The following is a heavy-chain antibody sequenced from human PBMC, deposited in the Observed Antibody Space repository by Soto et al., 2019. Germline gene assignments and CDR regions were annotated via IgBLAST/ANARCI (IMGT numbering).Heavy chain of an antibody. CDR1: GGSISSSNW. CDR2: IYHSGST. D-gene: IGHD6-13*01. Sequence: SETLSLTCAVSGGSISSSNWWSWVRQPPGKGLEWIGEIYHSGSTNYNPSLKSRVTISVDKSKNQFSLKLSSVTAADTAVYYCASEDSSSWYFDYWGQVTLVTVSS. CDR3: ASEDSSSWYFDY. J-gene: IGHJ4*02. V-gene: IGHV4-4*02.